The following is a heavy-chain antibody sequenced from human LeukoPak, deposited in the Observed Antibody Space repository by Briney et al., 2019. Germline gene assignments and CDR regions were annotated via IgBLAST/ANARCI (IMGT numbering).Heavy chain of an antibody. Sequence: SETLSLTCTVSGGSITRYYWSWISQTPGKGLEWIGYIYYTGSTNYNPSLKSRVTISVDTSKNQFSLKLSSVTAADTAVYYCARQGVAYYYYYGMDVCGRGTTVTVSS. CDR3: ARQGVAYYYYYGMDV. D-gene: IGHD3-3*01. V-gene: IGHV4-59*08. J-gene: IGHJ6*02. CDR2: IYYTGST. CDR1: GGSITRYY.